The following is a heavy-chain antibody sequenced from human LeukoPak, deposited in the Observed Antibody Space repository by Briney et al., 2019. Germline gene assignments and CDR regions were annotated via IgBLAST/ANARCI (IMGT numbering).Heavy chain of an antibody. J-gene: IGHJ4*02. Sequence: ASVKVSCKASGYTFTGYFIHWARQAPGQGLEWMGWINPNSGGTNYAQKFQGRVTMTRDTSISTANMELSRLTSDDTAVYYCARDDLYSGGWSFDYWGQGTLFIVSS. D-gene: IGHD6-19*01. CDR3: ARDDLYSGGWSFDY. V-gene: IGHV1-2*02. CDR2: INPNSGGT. CDR1: GYTFTGYF.